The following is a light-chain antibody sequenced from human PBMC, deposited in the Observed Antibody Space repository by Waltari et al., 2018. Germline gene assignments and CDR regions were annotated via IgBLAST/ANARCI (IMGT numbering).Light chain of an antibody. CDR3: QQYDNFPFT. V-gene: IGKV1-33*01. J-gene: IGKJ2*01. CDR2: DAS. CDR1: QDIGNF. Sequence: DIQMTQSPSSLSASAGDRVTITCQASQDIGNFLNCYQQKPGRAPNLLFYDASNLETGVPSRFSGSGSGTHFTFTITSLQSEDIATYYCQQYDNFPFTFGQGTKVEIK.